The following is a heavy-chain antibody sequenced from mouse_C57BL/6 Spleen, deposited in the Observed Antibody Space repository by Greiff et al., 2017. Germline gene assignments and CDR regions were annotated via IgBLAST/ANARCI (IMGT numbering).Heavy chain of an antibody. J-gene: IGHJ3*01. CDR2: IDPETGGT. CDR3: TRRNGTGFAY. D-gene: IGHD4-1*01. CDR1: GYTFTDYE. V-gene: IGHV1-15*01. Sequence: QVQLQQSGAELVRPGASVTLSCKASGYTFTDYEMHWVKQTPVHGLEWIGAIDPETGGTAYNQKFKGKAILTADNSSSTAYMELRSLTSEDSAVYYCTRRNGTGFAYWGPGTLVTVSA.